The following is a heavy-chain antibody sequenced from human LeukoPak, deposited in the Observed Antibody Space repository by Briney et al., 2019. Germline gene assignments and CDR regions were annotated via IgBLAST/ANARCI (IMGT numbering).Heavy chain of an antibody. D-gene: IGHD6-13*01. CDR2: ISSSSYI. J-gene: IGHJ4*02. CDR1: GFTFSSYS. V-gene: IGHV3-21*01. Sequence: GGSLRLSCAASGFTFSSYSMNWVRQAPGKGLEWVSSISSSSYIYYADSVKGRFTISRDNAKNSLYLQMNSLRAEDTAVYYCARGGSSWDCDYWGQGTLVTVSS. CDR3: ARGGSSWDCDY.